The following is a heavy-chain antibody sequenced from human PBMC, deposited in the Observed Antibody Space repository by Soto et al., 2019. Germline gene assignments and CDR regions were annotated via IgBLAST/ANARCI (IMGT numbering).Heavy chain of an antibody. V-gene: IGHV4-34*01. CDR1: GGSFSGYY. D-gene: IGHD5-12*01. Sequence: SETLSLTCAVYGGSFSGYYWSWIRQHPGKGLEWIGEINHSGSTNYNPSLKSRVTISVDTSKNKFSLKLSSVTAADTAVYYCARLRKLHSGYDRLYGMDVWGQGTTVTVS. CDR2: INHSGST. CDR3: ARLRKLHSGYDRLYGMDV. J-gene: IGHJ6*02.